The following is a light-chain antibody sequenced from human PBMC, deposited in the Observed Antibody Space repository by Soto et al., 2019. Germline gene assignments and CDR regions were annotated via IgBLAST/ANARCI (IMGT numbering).Light chain of an antibody. CDR1: SSDVGGYNY. Sequence: QSALTQPASVSESPGQSITIYCTGNSSDVGGYNYDSCYQQHPGKAPKLMIYEVSNRPLGVSSRFSGSKSGNTASLTISGLQAEDEADYYCSSYTSSSTVVFGGGTKVTVL. V-gene: IGLV2-14*01. CDR2: EVS. CDR3: SSYTSSSTVV. J-gene: IGLJ2*01.